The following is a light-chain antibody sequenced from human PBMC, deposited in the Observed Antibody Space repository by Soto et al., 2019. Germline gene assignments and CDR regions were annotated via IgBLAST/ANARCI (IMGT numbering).Light chain of an antibody. CDR1: QSISSW. Sequence: DIQLTQSPSTLSASVGDRVTITCLASQSISSWLAWYQQKPGKAPKLLIYKASSLESGVPSRFSGSGSGTEFTLTISSLQPDDFASYYCQQFNNYPWTCGQGTTVEIK. CDR2: KAS. V-gene: IGKV1-5*03. CDR3: QQFNNYPWT. J-gene: IGKJ1*01.